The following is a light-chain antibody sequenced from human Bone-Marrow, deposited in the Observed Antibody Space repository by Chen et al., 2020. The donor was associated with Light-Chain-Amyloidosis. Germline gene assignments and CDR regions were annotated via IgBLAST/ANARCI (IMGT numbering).Light chain of an antibody. CDR3: QSAVSSGTYDVI. CDR1: DLPTKY. V-gene: IGLV3-25*03. J-gene: IGLJ2*01. CDR2: RDT. Sequence: SYELTQPPSVSVSPGQTARITCSGDDLPTKYAYWYQQKPGQAPVLVIHRDTERPTGISERFSGSSSGTTATLTSSVVQAEDEADYHCQSAVSSGTYDVIFGGGTKLTVL.